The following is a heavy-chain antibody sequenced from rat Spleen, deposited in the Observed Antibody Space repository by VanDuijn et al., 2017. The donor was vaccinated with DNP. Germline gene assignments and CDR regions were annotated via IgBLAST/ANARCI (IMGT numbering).Heavy chain of an antibody. Sequence: EVQLVESGGGLVQPGRSMNISCAASGFTFSAFPMAWVRQAPKKGLEWVATISTSGGSTYYRDSVKGRFTISRDNAKSTLYLQMDSLRSEDTATYYCARQLGDYWGQGVMVTVSS. V-gene: IGHV5-46*01. D-gene: IGHD5-1*01. J-gene: IGHJ2*01. CDR2: ISTSGGST. CDR3: ARQLGDY. CDR1: GFTFSAFP.